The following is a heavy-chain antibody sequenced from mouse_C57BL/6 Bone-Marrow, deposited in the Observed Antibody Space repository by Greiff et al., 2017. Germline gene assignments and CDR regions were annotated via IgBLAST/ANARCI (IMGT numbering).Heavy chain of an antibody. CDR3: TTWLRSYFDY. V-gene: IGHV14-4*01. Sequence: EVKLVESGAELVRPGASVKLSCTASGFNIKDDYMHWVKQRPEQGLEWIGWIDPENGDTEYASKFQGKATITADTSSNTAYLQLSSLTSEDTAVYYCTTWLRSYFDYWGQGTTLTVSS. D-gene: IGHD1-1*01. J-gene: IGHJ2*01. CDR2: IDPENGDT. CDR1: GFNIKDDY.